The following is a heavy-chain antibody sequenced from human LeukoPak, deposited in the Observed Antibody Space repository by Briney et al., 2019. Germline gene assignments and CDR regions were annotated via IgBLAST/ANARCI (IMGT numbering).Heavy chain of an antibody. CDR3: ARDMYSTSSARGAY. CDR2: INGDGSST. Sequence: GGSLRLSCAASGFTFSSYWMHWVRQAPGKGLVWVSRINGDGSSTTYADSVKGRFTISRDNAKNTLYLQMNSLRAEDTAVYYCARDMYSTSSARGAYWGQGTLVTISS. CDR1: GFTFSSYW. V-gene: IGHV3-74*01. D-gene: IGHD6-6*01. J-gene: IGHJ4*02.